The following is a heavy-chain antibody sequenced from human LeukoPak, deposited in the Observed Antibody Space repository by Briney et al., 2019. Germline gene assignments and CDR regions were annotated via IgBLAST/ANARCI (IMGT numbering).Heavy chain of an antibody. CDR1: GGSFSGYY. Sequence: SETLSLTCAVYGGSFSGYYWTWIRQPPGKGLEWIGEVYHSRNTNYSPSLKSRITISVDTSKNQFSLRLRSATAADTAVYYCARVRKGYCSSTTCYDRFYYYYIDVWDKGTTVTVSS. V-gene: IGHV4-34*01. CDR2: VYHSRNT. CDR3: ARVRKGYCSSTTCYDRFYYYYIDV. D-gene: IGHD2-2*01. J-gene: IGHJ6*03.